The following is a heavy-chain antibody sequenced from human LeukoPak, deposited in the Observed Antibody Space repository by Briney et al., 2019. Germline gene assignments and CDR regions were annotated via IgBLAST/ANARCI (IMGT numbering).Heavy chain of an antibody. Sequence: GGSLRLSCAASGFTFSSYSMNWVRQAPGKGLEWVSSISSGSGYIYYADSVKGRFTISRDDAKSSLYLQMNSLRADDTAVYYCARDGWPGSSYYRPFDYWGQGTLVTVSS. CDR1: GFTFSSYS. CDR2: ISSGSGYI. V-gene: IGHV3-21*01. D-gene: IGHD6-13*01. J-gene: IGHJ4*02. CDR3: ARDGWPGSSYYRPFDY.